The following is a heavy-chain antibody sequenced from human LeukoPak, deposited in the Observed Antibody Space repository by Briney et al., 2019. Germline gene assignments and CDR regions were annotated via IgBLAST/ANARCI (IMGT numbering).Heavy chain of an antibody. CDR3: ARGAATGSYYRY. CDR2: IYYSGST. V-gene: IGHV4-61*03. J-gene: IGHJ4*02. Sequence: SETLSLTCTVSGGSVSSGSYYWSWIRQPPGKGLEWIGYIYYSGSTNYNPSLKSRVTISVDTSKNHFSLKLSSVTAADTAVYYCARGAATGSYYRYWGQGTLVTVSS. CDR1: GGSVSSGSYY. D-gene: IGHD1-26*01.